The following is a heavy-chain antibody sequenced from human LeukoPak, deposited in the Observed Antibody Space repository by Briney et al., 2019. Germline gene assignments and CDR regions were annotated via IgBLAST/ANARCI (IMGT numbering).Heavy chain of an antibody. CDR1: GFTFSSYA. CDR2: ISGSGGST. V-gene: IGHV3-23*01. D-gene: IGHD1-26*01. J-gene: IGHJ5*02. Sequence: GGSLRLSCAASGFTFSSYAMSWVRQAPGKVLEWVSAISGSGGSTYYADSVKGRFTISRDNSKNTLYLQMNSLRAEDTAVYYCAKLRKGSGSYYWFDPWGQGTLVTVSS. CDR3: AKLRKGSGSYYWFDP.